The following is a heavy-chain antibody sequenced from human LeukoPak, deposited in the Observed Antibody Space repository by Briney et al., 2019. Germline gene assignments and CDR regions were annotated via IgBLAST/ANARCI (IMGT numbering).Heavy chain of an antibody. V-gene: IGHV1-2*02. Sequence: ASVKVSCKASGYTFTGYYVHWGRQAPGQGLEWVGWIQPSSGGTSSAQNSQGRVTMTRDTSTSTTYMELSGLRSDDTAVYYCARDQRVVGATGYYYGMDVWGQGTTVTVSS. D-gene: IGHD2-15*01. CDR2: IQPSSGGT. CDR1: GYTFTGYY. CDR3: ARDQRVVGATGYYYGMDV. J-gene: IGHJ6*02.